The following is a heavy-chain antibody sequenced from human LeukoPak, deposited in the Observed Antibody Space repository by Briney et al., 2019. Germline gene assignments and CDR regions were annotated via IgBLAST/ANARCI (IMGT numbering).Heavy chain of an antibody. D-gene: IGHD3-22*01. CDR2: INHSGST. CDR3: ARVGANYYDSSGYYPFDY. J-gene: IGHJ4*02. V-gene: IGHV4-34*09. CDR1: GGSFSGYY. Sequence: SETLSLTCAVYGGSFSGYYWSWIRQPPGKGLEWIGEINHSGSTYYNPSLRGRVDISVDTSKNQFSLKLSSATAADTAVYYCARVGANYYDSSGYYPFDYWGQGTLVTVSS.